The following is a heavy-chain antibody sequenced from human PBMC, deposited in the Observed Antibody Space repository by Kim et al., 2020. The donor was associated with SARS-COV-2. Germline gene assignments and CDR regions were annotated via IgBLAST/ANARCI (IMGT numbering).Heavy chain of an antibody. V-gene: IGHV4-59*13. J-gene: IGHJ6*02. CDR1: GGSISSYY. Sequence: SETLSLTCTVSGGSISSYYWSWIRQPPGKGLEWIGYIYYSGSTNYNPSLKSRVTISVDTSKNQFSLKLSSVTAADTAVYYCARGRGEMATITPYYYGMDVWGQGTTVTVSS. CDR2: IYYSGST. CDR3: ARGRGEMATITPYYYGMDV. D-gene: IGHD5-12*01.